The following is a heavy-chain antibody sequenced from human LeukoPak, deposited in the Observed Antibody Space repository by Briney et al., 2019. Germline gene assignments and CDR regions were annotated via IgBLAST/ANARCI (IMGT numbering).Heavy chain of an antibody. D-gene: IGHD3-3*01. CDR2: IYYTGNT. V-gene: IGHV4-61*01. CDR1: GDSVSSGSYY. CDR3: ARDATIFGVEEEFYYYYGMDV. Sequence: SETLSLTCTVSGDSVSSGSYYWSWVRQPPGKGLEWIGYIYYTGNTNYNPFLKSRVTISVDRPKNQFSLKLSPVTAADTAVYYCARDATIFGVEEEFYYYYGMDVWGQGTTVTVSS. J-gene: IGHJ6*02.